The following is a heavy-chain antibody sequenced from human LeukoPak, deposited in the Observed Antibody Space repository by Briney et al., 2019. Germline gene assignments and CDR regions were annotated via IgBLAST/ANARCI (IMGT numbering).Heavy chain of an antibody. CDR3: ARASRLDYHYGMDV. D-gene: IGHD3-9*01. CDR1: GFIFSRDE. Sequence: PGGSLRLSCAASGFIFSRDEMNWVRQAPGKGLEWVSYIDTSGGDIYYADSVKGRFTISRDNAKNSVYLQMYSPRVEDTAVYYCARASRLDYHYGMDVWGQGTTVTVSS. J-gene: IGHJ6*02. CDR2: IDTSGGDI. V-gene: IGHV3-48*03.